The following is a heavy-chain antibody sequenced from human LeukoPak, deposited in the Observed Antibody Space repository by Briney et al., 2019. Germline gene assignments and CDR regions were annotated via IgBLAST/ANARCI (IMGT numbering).Heavy chain of an antibody. Sequence: GGSLRLSCAASGFTFSSYAMSWVRQAPGKGLERVSAISGSGGSTYYADSVKGRFTISRDNSKNTLYLQMNSLRAEDTAVYYCAKGTTVTNYYYYYMDVWGKGTTVTVSS. CDR1: GFTFSSYA. V-gene: IGHV3-23*01. D-gene: IGHD4-17*01. CDR2: ISGSGGST. CDR3: AKGTTVTNYYYYYMDV. J-gene: IGHJ6*03.